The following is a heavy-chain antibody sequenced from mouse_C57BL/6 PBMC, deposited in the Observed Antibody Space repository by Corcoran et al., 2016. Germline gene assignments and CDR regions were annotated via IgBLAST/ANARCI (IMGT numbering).Heavy chain of an antibody. CDR3: ARFPSLYAMDY. Sequence: EVQLQQSGLELVKPGPVVKISCKASGYTCTDNYTNWVKQSHGKSLEWIGDINPNNGGTSYNQKFKGKATLTVDKSSSTDYMELRSLTSEDSAVYYCARFPSLYAMDYWGQGTSVTVSS. J-gene: IGHJ4*01. V-gene: IGHV1-26*01. CDR1: GYTCTDNY. CDR2: INPNNGGT.